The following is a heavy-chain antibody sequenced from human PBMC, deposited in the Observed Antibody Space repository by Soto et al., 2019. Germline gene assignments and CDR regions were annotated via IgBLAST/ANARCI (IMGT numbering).Heavy chain of an antibody. D-gene: IGHD3-10*01. V-gene: IGHV3-48*02. CDR2: ISGSSNII. Sequence: EAPLVESGGGLVQRGGSVRLSCAASGFTLSPYSMNWVRQAPGKGLEWISYISGSSNIINYADSVKGRFTISRDNTKNSLYLQMNSLREEDTAVYYCARGFDLQYGMDVWGQGTTVTVSS. J-gene: IGHJ6*02. CDR1: GFTLSPYS. CDR3: ARGFDLQYGMDV.